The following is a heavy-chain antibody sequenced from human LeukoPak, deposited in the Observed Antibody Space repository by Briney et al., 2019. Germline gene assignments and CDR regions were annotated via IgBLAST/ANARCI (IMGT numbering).Heavy chain of an antibody. J-gene: IGHJ4*02. CDR1: GFTFSDYY. Sequence: GGSLRLSCAASGFTFSDYYMSWIRQAPGKGLEWVSAISGSGGSTYYADSVKGRFTISRDNSKNTLYLQMNSLRAEDTAVYYCAKDIKGIVVVPAAIPHWGQGTLVTVSS. D-gene: IGHD2-2*01. CDR3: AKDIKGIVVVPAAIPH. V-gene: IGHV3-23*01. CDR2: ISGSGGST.